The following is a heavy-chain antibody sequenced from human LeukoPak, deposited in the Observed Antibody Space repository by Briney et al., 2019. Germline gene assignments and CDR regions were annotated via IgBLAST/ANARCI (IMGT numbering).Heavy chain of an antibody. CDR2: INHSGST. V-gene: IGHV4-34*01. CDR1: GGSFSGYY. D-gene: IGHD3-16*02. CDR3: ARGRYYDYVWGSYRSGNWFDP. Sequence: SETLSLTCAVYGGSFSGYYWGWIRQPPGKGLEWIGEINHSGSTSYNPSLKSRVTISIDTSRSQFSLKLSSVTAADTAVYYCARGRYYDYVWGSYRSGNWFDPWGQGTLVTVSS. J-gene: IGHJ5*02.